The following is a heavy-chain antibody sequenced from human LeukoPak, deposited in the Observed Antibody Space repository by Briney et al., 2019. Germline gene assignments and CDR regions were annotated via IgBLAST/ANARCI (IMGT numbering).Heavy chain of an antibody. Sequence: GGSLRLSCAASGFTFGSYWMSWVRQAPGEGLEWVANIKQGGSEKYYVDSVKGRFTISRDNAKNSLYLQMNSLRAEDTAVYYCAREGRYYYDSSGYFDYWGQGTLVTVSS. V-gene: IGHV3-7*01. CDR3: AREGRYYYDSSGYFDY. CDR1: GFTFGSYW. CDR2: IKQGGSEK. D-gene: IGHD3-22*01. J-gene: IGHJ4*02.